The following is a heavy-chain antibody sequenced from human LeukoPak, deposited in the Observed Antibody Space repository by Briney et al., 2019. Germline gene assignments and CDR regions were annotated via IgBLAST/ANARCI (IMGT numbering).Heavy chain of an antibody. D-gene: IGHD6-6*01. CDR3: ASSFPARYSSSSYYFDY. J-gene: IGHJ4*02. CDR1: GGTFSSYA. Sequence: EASVKVSCKASGGTFSSYAISWVRQAPGQGLEWMGGIIPIFGTANYAQKFQGRVTITADESTSTAYMELSSLRSEDTAVYYCASSFPARYSSSSYYFDYWGQGTLVTVSS. V-gene: IGHV1-69*13. CDR2: IIPIFGTA.